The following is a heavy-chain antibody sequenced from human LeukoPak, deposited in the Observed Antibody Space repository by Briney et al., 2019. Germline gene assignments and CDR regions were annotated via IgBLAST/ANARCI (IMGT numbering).Heavy chain of an antibody. Sequence: SETLSLTCTVSGGSIGTYDWGWIRQPAGKDLEFIGRGFASGNTDYNPSLQIRVTMSVYTSKNQFSLKLTSVTAADAAVYYCARGRSYDGSGSSYFDHWGQGTLVTVSS. CDR3: ARGRSYDGSGSSYFDH. D-gene: IGHD3-10*01. V-gene: IGHV4-4*07. CDR1: GGSIGTYD. J-gene: IGHJ4*02. CDR2: GFASGNT.